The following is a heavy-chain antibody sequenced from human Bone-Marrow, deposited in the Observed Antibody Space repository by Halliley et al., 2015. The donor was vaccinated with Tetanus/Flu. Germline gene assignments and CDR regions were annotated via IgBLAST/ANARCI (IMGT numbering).Heavy chain of an antibody. CDR1: GGSLKTTGHY. CDR2: IYYTGRT. D-gene: IGHD1-7*01. CDR3: ARHGTLAQDGFDV. Sequence: GLVKPSETLSLTCGVSGGSLKTTGHYWAWIRQPPGKGLEKMGSIYYTGRTFYKASLESRVAISLGTSKNQFSLNLTSLTAADTAVYYCARHGTLAQDGFDVWGQGTKVTVSP. V-gene: IGHV4-39*01. J-gene: IGHJ3*01.